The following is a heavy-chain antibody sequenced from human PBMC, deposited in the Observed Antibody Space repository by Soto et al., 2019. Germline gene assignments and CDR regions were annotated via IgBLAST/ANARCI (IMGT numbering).Heavy chain of an antibody. J-gene: IGHJ4*02. CDR1: GFTFSSYA. CDR3: ASNTRYDPPDY. V-gene: IGHV3-23*01. D-gene: IGHD3-16*01. Sequence: EVQLLESGGGLVQPGGSLRLSCAASGFTFSSYAMSWVRQAPGKGLAWVSGISVSGGSTYYADSVKGQFTISRDNSKNPLYLQMNSLRAEDTAVYYCASNTRYDPPDYWGQGTLVTVSS. CDR2: ISVSGGST.